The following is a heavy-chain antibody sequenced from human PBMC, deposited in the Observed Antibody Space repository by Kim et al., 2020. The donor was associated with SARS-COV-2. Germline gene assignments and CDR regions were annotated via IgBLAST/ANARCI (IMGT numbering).Heavy chain of an antibody. CDR3: AKEVSNGFDI. Sequence: GGSLRLSCEASGFTFRSYAMNWVRQAPGKGLEWVSTITDNSARTNYADSVRGRSTISRDNSKDTLYLQMNSLRAEDTAVYYCAKEVSNGFDIWGQGTLVTASS. CDR1: GFTFRSYA. V-gene: IGHV3-23*01. CDR2: ITDNSART. J-gene: IGHJ3*02.